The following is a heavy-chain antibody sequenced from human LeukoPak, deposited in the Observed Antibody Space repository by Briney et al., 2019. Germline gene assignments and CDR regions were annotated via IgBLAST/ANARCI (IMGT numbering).Heavy chain of an antibody. CDR1: GFTFSDYY. Sequence: NAGGSLRLSCAASGFTFSDYYMSWIRQAPGKGLEWVSYISSSGSTIYYADSVKGRFTISRDNAKNSLYLQMNSLRSDDTAVYYCARVGRDGYMNFDYWGQGTLVTVSS. V-gene: IGHV3-11*01. D-gene: IGHD5-24*01. J-gene: IGHJ4*02. CDR3: ARVGRDGYMNFDY. CDR2: ISSSGSTI.